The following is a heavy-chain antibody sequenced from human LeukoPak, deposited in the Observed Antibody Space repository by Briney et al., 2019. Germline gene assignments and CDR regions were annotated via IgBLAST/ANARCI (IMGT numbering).Heavy chain of an antibody. Sequence: ASVKVSCKASGGTFSNYAISWVRQAPGHGLEWLGGIIPMLGTAKYAQKFQGRVTITTDESTTTAYMELISLRFEDTAVYYCLRRQALRGRHRAFDPWGQGTLVTVTS. CDR1: GGTFSNYA. CDR3: LRRQALRGRHRAFDP. V-gene: IGHV1-69*05. J-gene: IGHJ5*02. D-gene: IGHD6-25*01. CDR2: IIPMLGTA.